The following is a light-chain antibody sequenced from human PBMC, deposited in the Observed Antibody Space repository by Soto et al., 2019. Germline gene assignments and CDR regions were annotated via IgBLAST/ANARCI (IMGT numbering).Light chain of an antibody. Sequence: EIVLTQSPATLSLSPGERATLSCRASQSVSSYLAWYQQRPGQAPRLLIYDASNRATGIPARFSGSGSGTDFTLTISSLEPEDFAVYYYQQYGSSGTFGQGTKVDI. J-gene: IGKJ1*01. CDR1: QSVSSY. V-gene: IGKV3-11*01. CDR2: DAS. CDR3: QQYGSSGT.